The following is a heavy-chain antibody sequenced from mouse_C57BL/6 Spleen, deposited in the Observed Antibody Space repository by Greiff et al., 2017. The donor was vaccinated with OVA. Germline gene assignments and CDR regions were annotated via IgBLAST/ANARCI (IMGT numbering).Heavy chain of an antibody. CDR1: GYSITSGYY. V-gene: IGHV3-6*01. Sequence: ESGPGLVKPSQSLSLTCSVTGYSITSGYYWNWIRQFPGNKLEWMGYISYDGSNNYNPSLKNRISITRDTSKNQFFLTLNSVTTEDTATYYCARVTTRGWYFDVWGTGTTVTVSS. CDR2: ISYDGSN. J-gene: IGHJ1*03. D-gene: IGHD2-12*01. CDR3: ARVTTRGWYFDV.